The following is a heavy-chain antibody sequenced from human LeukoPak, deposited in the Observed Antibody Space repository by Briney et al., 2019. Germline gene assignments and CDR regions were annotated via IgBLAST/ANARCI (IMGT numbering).Heavy chain of an antibody. Sequence: GGSLRLSCAASGFTFSSYSMNWVRQAPGKGLEWVSSISSSSSYIYYADSVKGRSTISRDNAKNSLYLQMNSLRAEDTAVYYCAREEMTPYGMDVWGQGTTVTVSS. J-gene: IGHJ6*02. CDR2: ISSSSSYI. CDR1: GFTFSSYS. CDR3: AREEMTPYGMDV. D-gene: IGHD5-24*01. V-gene: IGHV3-21*01.